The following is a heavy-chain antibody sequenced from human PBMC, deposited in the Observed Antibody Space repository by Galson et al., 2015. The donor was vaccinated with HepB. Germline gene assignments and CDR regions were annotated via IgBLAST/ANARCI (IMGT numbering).Heavy chain of an antibody. J-gene: IGHJ3*02. Sequence: SVKVSCKASGYTFTGYYMHWVRQAPGQGLEWMGWINPNSGGTNYAQKFQGRVTMTRDTSISTAYMELSRLRSDDTAVYYCARVVGATVRAFDIWGQGTMVTVSS. V-gene: IGHV1-2*02. CDR1: GYTFTGYY. D-gene: IGHD1-26*01. CDR3: ARVVGATVRAFDI. CDR2: INPNSGGT.